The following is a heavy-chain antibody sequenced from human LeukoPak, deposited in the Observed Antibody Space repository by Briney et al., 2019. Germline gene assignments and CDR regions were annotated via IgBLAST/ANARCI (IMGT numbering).Heavy chain of an antibody. V-gene: IGHV1-69*13. CDR2: IIPIFGTA. D-gene: IGHD6-6*01. Sequence: SVKVSCKASGGTFSSYAISWVRQAPGQGLEWMGGIIPIFGTANYAQKFQGRVTITADESTSTAYMELSGLRSEDTAVYYCARSIAANSYYFDYWGQGTLVTVSS. J-gene: IGHJ4*02. CDR3: ARSIAANSYYFDY. CDR1: GGTFSSYA.